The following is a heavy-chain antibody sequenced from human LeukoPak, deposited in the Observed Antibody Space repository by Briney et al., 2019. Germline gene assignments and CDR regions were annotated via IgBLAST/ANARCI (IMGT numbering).Heavy chain of an antibody. V-gene: IGHV3-11*01. CDR1: GFTFSSYA. Sequence: SGGSPRLSCAASGFTFSSYAMSWIRQAPGKGLEWVSYISGSGSTIYHADSVKGRFTSSRDNAKNSLYLQMNSLTAEDTAVYYCTRGGSTWTAHWGQGTLVTVSS. CDR3: TRGGSTWTAH. J-gene: IGHJ4*02. D-gene: IGHD6-13*01. CDR2: ISGSGSTI.